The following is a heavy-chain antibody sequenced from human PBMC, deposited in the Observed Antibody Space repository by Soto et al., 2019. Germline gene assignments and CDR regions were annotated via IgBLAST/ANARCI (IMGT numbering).Heavy chain of an antibody. Sequence: QVQLQESGPGLVTPSETLSLTCTVSGGSISNYYWSWIRQPPGKGLEWIGYIYYSGSTNYNPSLKSRVTISVDTSKNQFSLKLSSVTAADTAVYYCARRWGRSFDYWGQGTLVTVSS. CDR3: ARRWGRSFDY. J-gene: IGHJ4*02. CDR1: GGSISNYY. CDR2: IYYSGST. D-gene: IGHD2-15*01. V-gene: IGHV4-59*08.